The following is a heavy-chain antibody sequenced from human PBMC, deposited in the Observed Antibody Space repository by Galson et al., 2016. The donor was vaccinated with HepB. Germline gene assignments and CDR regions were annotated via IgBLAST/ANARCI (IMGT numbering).Heavy chain of an antibody. J-gene: IGHJ3*01. CDR2: IRGGGGVT. CDR1: GFTFSNYA. CDR3: AKCAYSYGNDAFDF. V-gene: IGHV3-23*01. Sequence: SLRLSCAASGFTFSNYAMIWVRQAPGKGLECVATIRGGGGVTYYADSLKGRFTISRDNSKNTLFLQMNSLRAEDTAIYYCAKCAYSYGNDAFDFWGQGTMVTVSP. D-gene: IGHD5-18*01.